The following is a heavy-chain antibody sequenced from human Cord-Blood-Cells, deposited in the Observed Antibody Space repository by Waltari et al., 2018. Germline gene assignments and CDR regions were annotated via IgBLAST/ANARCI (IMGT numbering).Heavy chain of an antibody. V-gene: IGHV4-59*01. J-gene: IGHJ6*02. CDR3: ARLLSGSYYYYYGMDV. CDR2: IYYSGST. CDR1: GGSLSSYY. Sequence: QVQLQESGPGLVKPSETLSLTCPVPGGSLSSYYWSWLRQPPGKGLEWIGYIYYSGSTNYNPSLKSRVTISVDTSKNQFSLKLSSVTAADTAVYYCARLLSGSYYYYYGMDVWGQGTTVTVSS. D-gene: IGHD1-26*01.